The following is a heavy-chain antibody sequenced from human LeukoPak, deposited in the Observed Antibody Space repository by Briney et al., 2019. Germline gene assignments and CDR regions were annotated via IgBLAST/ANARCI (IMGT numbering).Heavy chain of an antibody. J-gene: IGHJ4*02. CDR2: IYYSGST. CDR3: ARVNSDTAMVLSPLGYFDY. Sequence: SETLSLTCTVSGGSISSYYWSWIRQPPGKGLEWIGYIYYSGSTNYNPSLKSRVTISVDTSKNQFSLKLSSVTAADTAVYYCARVNSDTAMVLSPLGYFDYWGQGTLVTVSS. CDR1: GGSISSYY. D-gene: IGHD5-18*01. V-gene: IGHV4-59*01.